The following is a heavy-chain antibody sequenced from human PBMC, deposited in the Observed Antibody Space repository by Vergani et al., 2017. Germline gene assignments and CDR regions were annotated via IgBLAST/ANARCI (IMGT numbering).Heavy chain of an antibody. Sequence: EVQLLESGGSLKQPGGSVRLSCAASGFTFNTYAMNWVRQAPGKGLEWVSALTGGGGSTYYADTFKGRFIISRDNSRDTLYLQMNSLRPEDTATYYCVKDAGSYENFFDSWGQGTLVTVSS. V-gene: IGHV3-23*01. J-gene: IGHJ4*02. D-gene: IGHD1-26*01. CDR3: VKDAGSYENFFDS. CDR2: LTGGGGST. CDR1: GFTFNTYA.